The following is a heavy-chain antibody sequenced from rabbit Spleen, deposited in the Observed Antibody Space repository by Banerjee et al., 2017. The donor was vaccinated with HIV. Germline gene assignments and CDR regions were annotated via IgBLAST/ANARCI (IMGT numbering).Heavy chain of an antibody. V-gene: IGHV1S40*01. CDR2: IYVGDGST. D-gene: IGHD6-1*01. CDR1: GFSFSSYYY. J-gene: IGHJ4*01. CDR3: ARDVYGGYGYGEFNL. Sequence: QSLEESGGDLVKPGASLTLTCTASGFSFSSYYYMCWVRQAPGKGPEWIACIYVGDGSTYYASWAKGRFTISKTSSTTVTLQMTSLTAADTATYFCARDVYGGYGYGEFNLWGPGTLVTVS.